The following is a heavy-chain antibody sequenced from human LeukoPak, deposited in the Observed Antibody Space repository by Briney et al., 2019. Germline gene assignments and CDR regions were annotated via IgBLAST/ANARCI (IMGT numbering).Heavy chain of an antibody. CDR2: MNPNSGNT. D-gene: IGHD3-22*01. V-gene: IGHV1-8*01. J-gene: IGHJ5*02. CDR1: GYTFTSYE. CDR3: AKTGRHYDSSYKWFDP. Sequence: ASVKVSCKASGYTFTSYEINWVRQATGQGLEWMGWMNPNSGNTGYAQKFQGRVTMTRNTSISTAYMELSSLRSEDTAVYYCAKTGRHYDSSYKWFDPWGQGTLVTVSS.